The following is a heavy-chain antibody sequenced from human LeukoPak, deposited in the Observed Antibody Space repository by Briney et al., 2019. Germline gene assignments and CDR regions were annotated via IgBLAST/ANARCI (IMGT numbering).Heavy chain of an antibody. CDR3: AQIYTYGSSQFDY. J-gene: IGHJ4*02. V-gene: IGHV3-48*03. Sequence: GGSLRLSCAASGYTFSIYEMNWGRPAPGEGVEWVSYISSSSNTIYYTHSVKGRFTISRDNAKNSLYLQMNSLRAEDRAVYYCAQIYTYGSSQFDYWGQGTLVTVSS. D-gene: IGHD5-18*01. CDR1: GYTFSIYE. CDR2: ISSSSNTI.